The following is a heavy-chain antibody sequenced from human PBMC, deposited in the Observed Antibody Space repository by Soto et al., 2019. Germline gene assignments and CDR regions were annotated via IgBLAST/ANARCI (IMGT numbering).Heavy chain of an antibody. CDR2: ISAYNDDR. Sequence: QVQLVQSGPEVKKPGASVKVSCKASGYSFSDYGVTWVRQSPGQGLQWMGWISAYNDDRNYAQNFQDRITMTTDTSTSTAYVELRSLRSDDTAVYFCGRARSAAMVTSDHWGQGTLVTVSS. V-gene: IGHV1-18*01. CDR1: GYSFSDYG. J-gene: IGHJ4*02. CDR3: GRARSAAMVTSDH. D-gene: IGHD5-18*01.